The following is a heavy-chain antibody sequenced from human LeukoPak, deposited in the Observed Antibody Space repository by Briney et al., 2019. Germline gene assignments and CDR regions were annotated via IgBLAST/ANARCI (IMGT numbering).Heavy chain of an antibody. CDR2: IYHSGGT. D-gene: IGHD6-13*01. J-gene: IGHJ4*02. Sequence: SETLSLTCTVSGGSITNYYWSWIRQPPGKGLEWIGHIYHSGGTNYNPSLKSRVTISVDTSKNQFSLRLSSVTAADTAVYYCARHGSSYSFDCWGQGILVTVSS. CDR1: GGSITNYY. V-gene: IGHV4-59*08. CDR3: ARHGSSYSFDC.